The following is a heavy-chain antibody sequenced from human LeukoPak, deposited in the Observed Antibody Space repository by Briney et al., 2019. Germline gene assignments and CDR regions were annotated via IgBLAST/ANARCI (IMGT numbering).Heavy chain of an antibody. CDR2: ISSNGAST. Sequence: GGSLRLSCEASGFTFSSYAMHWVRQAPGKRLEFVSAISSNGASTYYASSVKGRFTMSRDNSKNTLSLQMDTLRAEDMAVYYCARVGSGWLAKLGYFDYWGQGSLVTVSS. D-gene: IGHD6-19*01. CDR1: GFTFSSYA. CDR3: ARVGSGWLAKLGYFDY. J-gene: IGHJ4*02. V-gene: IGHV3-64*01.